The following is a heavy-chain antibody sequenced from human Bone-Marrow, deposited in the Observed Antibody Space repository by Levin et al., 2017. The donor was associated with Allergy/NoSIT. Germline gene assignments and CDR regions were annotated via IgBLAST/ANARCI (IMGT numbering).Heavy chain of an antibody. Sequence: PSETLSLICTVSGGSISSNYWTWIRQPPGKGLEWIGYIYYTGSTSYNPSLQSRVTISVDTSNNQFSLKLSSVTAADTAVYYCARRLYGFIDYWGQGTLVTVSS. V-gene: IGHV4-59*08. CDR3: ARRLYGFIDY. CDR1: GGSISSNY. J-gene: IGHJ4*02. CDR2: IYYTGST. D-gene: IGHD4-17*01.